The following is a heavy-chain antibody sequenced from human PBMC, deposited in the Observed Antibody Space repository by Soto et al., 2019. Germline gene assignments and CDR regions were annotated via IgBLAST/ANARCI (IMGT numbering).Heavy chain of an antibody. D-gene: IGHD6-13*01. CDR2: ISSSSSYI. V-gene: IGHV3-21*01. J-gene: IGHJ4*02. CDR3: ARDQGSSWDLPFDY. CDR1: GFTFSSYS. Sequence: EVQLVESGGGLVKPGGSLRLSCAASGFTFSSYSMNWVRQAPGKGLEWVSSISSSSSYIYYADSVKGRFTISRDNAKNSLYLQMNSLRAEDTAVYYCARDQGSSWDLPFDYWGQGTLVTVSS.